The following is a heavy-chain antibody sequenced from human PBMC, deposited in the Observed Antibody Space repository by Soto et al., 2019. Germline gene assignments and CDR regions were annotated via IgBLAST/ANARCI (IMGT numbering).Heavy chain of an antibody. Sequence: QITLKESGPTLVKPTQTLTLTCTFSGFSLSTGAVGVGWIRQAPGEALEWLALVYYNDDIRYSPSLKDRLTITKDTSKNQVVLTLTNMDLVDTATYFCAHGRSVGSTYYFEYWGQGTLVTVSS. CDR2: VYYNDDI. V-gene: IGHV2-5*01. CDR3: AHGRSVGSTYYFEY. J-gene: IGHJ4*02. D-gene: IGHD2-2*03. CDR1: GFSLSTGAVG.